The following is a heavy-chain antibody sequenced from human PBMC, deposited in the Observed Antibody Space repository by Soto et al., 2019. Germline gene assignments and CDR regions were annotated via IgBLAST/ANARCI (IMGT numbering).Heavy chain of an antibody. V-gene: IGHV3-23*01. J-gene: IGHJ4*02. CDR3: AKPQGYSYGDPYDS. CDR2: IGESDAHT. D-gene: IGHD5-18*01. Sequence: PGGSLRLSCAASGFSFSSYAMSWVRQAPGKGLEWVSTIGESDAHTYYADSVKGRFTISRDNSKNTLHLQMNSLTVEDTAVYYCAKPQGYSYGDPYDSWGQATLVTVSS. CDR1: GFSFSSYA.